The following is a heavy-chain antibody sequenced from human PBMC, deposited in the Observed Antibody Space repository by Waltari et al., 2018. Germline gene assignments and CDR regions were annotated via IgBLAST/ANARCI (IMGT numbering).Heavy chain of an antibody. Sequence: EVQLVESGGGLVQPGGSLRLSCGASGFSFNVYWMTWVRQAPGKGLEWVANIKEDGSQKYYVDSVKGRFTISRDNAKNSLYLQMNSLTAEDTAVYYCARDRPNSYYSYYYMDVWGKGTTVTVSS. J-gene: IGHJ6*03. D-gene: IGHD7-27*01. CDR3: ARDRPNSYYSYYYMDV. CDR1: GFSFNVYW. CDR2: IKEDGSQK. V-gene: IGHV3-7*01.